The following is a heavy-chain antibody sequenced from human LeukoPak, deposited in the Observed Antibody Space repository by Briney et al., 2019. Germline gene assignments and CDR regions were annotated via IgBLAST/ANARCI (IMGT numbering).Heavy chain of an antibody. CDR3: ARGGVADDY. V-gene: IGHV4-39*07. J-gene: IGHJ4*02. Sequence: SETLSLTCTVSGGSISSSSYYWGWIRQPPGKGLEWIGSIYYSGSTNYNPSLKSRVTISVDTSKNQFSLKLSSVTAADTAVYYCARGGVADDYWGQGTLVTVSS. CDR1: GGSISSSSYY. CDR2: IYYSGST. D-gene: IGHD6-19*01.